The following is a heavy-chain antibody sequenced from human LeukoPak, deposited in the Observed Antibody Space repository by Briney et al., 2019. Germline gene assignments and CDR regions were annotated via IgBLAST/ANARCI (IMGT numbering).Heavy chain of an antibody. Sequence: PSETLSLTCTVSGGSISSYYWSWIRQPPGKGLEWIGFIYYSGSTNYNPSLKSRVTISVDTSESQFSPKLSSVTAADTAVYYCARHRLGYSYGPFDYWGQGTLVTVSS. V-gene: IGHV4-59*08. CDR2: IYYSGST. CDR1: GGSISSYY. CDR3: ARHRLGYSYGPFDY. J-gene: IGHJ4*02. D-gene: IGHD5-18*01.